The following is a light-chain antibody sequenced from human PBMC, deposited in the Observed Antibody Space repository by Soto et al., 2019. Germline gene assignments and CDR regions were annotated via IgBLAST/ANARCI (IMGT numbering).Light chain of an antibody. J-gene: IGLJ1*01. V-gene: IGLV2-14*01. CDR1: SSDVGGYNY. CDR2: EVG. CDR3: SSDTSSITPDV. Sequence: QSALTQPASVSASPGPSITISCTGTSSDVGGYNYVSWYQQHPGKAPKLMIYEVGNQPSGVSNRFSGSKSGNTASLTISGLQAEDEADYYCSSDTSSITPDVFGTGTKLTVL.